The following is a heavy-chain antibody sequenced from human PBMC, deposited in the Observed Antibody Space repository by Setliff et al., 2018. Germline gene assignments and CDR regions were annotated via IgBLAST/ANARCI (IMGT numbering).Heavy chain of an antibody. J-gene: IGHJ5*02. Sequence: GGSLRLSCGASGFSFSNYWMYWVRQVPGRGLVWVSTIYSGDRNTFYTDSVKGRFTIFRDGSKNTLFLHMTSLRAEDTAVYYCARDVFDFRTGQGGPWGQGTRVTVPQ. CDR1: GFSFSNYW. CDR3: ARDVFDFRTGQGGP. D-gene: IGHD3-3*01. V-gene: IGHV3-23*03. CDR2: IYSGDRNT.